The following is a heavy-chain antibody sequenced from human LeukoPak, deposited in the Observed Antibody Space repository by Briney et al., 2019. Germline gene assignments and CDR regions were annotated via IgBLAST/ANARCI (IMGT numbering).Heavy chain of an antibody. V-gene: IGHV4-39*07. CDR3: ARDTLYFVN. CDR1: GFTFSSYA. CDR2: IYYSGST. Sequence: GSLRLSCAASGFTFSSYAMSWVRQAPGKGLEWIGSIYYSGSTYYNPSLKSRVTISVDTSKNQFSLKLSSVTAADTAVYCCARDTLYFVNWGQGTLVTVSS. J-gene: IGHJ4*02.